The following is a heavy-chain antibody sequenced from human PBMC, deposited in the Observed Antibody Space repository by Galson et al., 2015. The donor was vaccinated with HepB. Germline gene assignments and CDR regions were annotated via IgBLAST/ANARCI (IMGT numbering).Heavy chain of an antibody. CDR3: ARGGSDEQIDR. V-gene: IGHV3-30*19. CDR1: GFSFSHYP. J-gene: IGHJ5*02. D-gene: IGHD3-16*01. CDR2: ISSDGNNK. Sequence: SLRLSCAASGFSFSHYPMHWVRQAPGKGLEWVTFISSDGNNKTYADSVKGRFTISRDDSKNTLYLQMNALRADDTAVYFCARGGSDEQIDRWGQGTLVTVSS.